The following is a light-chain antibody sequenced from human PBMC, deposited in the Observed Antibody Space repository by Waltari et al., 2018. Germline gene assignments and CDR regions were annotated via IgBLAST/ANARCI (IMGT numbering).Light chain of an antibody. J-gene: IGKJ1*01. V-gene: IGKV1-9*01. CDR1: QDINNC. CDR3: QQLVSYPPT. CDR2: RAS. Sequence: IQLTQSPSSLSASVGDRVTITCRASQDINNCLAWYEQKPGKAPNLLIYRASTLQSVVPSRFRGSGSGTDFTLTISSLQPEDFATYYCQQLVSYPPTFGQGTKVEMK.